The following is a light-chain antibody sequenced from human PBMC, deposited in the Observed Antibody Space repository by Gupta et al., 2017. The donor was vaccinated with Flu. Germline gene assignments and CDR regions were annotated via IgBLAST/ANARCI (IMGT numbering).Light chain of an antibody. Sequence: DIQMTQSPSSLSASIGDRVTITCRASQDISNHLAWYQQKPGQAPKVLIYAASTLQSGVPYRFSGSGSGTDFTLTIGSLQPEDVATYHCQKKDGSPYDFGQGTKLEIK. V-gene: IGKV1-27*01. CDR2: AAS. CDR1: QDISNH. CDR3: QKKDGSPYD. J-gene: IGKJ2*01.